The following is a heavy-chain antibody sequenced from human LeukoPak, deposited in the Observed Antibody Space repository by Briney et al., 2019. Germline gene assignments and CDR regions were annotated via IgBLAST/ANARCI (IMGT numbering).Heavy chain of an antibody. CDR3: AKLGGSIAVSWFDP. J-gene: IGHJ5*02. D-gene: IGHD6-19*01. Sequence: GGSLRLSCAASGFTFNDYAMHWVRQTPGKGLEWVSGINWDSDSIGYADSVRGRFTISRDDAKNSLYLQMNSLRAEDTAVYYCAKLGGSIAVSWFDPWGQGTLVTVSS. CDR1: GFTFNDYA. V-gene: IGHV3-9*01. CDR2: INWDSDSI.